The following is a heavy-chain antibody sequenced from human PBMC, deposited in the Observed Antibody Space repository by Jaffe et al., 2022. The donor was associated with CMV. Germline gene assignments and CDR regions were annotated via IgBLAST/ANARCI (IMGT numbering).Heavy chain of an antibody. Sequence: QLQLQESGPGLVKPSETLSLTCTVSGGSISSSSYYWGWIRQPPGKGLEWIGSIYYSGSTYYNPSLKSRVTISVDTSKNQFSLKLSSVTAADTAVYYCARQRAQWLVRSDYYYMDVWGKGTTVTVSS. D-gene: IGHD6-19*01. J-gene: IGHJ6*03. CDR2: IYYSGST. CDR1: GGSISSSSYY. V-gene: IGHV4-39*01. CDR3: ARQRAQWLVRSDYYYMDV.